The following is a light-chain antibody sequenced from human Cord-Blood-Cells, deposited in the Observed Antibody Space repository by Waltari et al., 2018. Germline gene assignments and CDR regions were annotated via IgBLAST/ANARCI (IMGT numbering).Light chain of an antibody. CDR1: QSVSSSY. J-gene: IGKJ1*01. CDR3: QQYGSSPRT. V-gene: IGKV3-20*01. CDR2: GAS. Sequence: EIVLTPSPGTLSLSPGERATLSCRASQSVSSSYLAWYQQKPGQAPRLLIYGASSRATGIPDRFSGSGSGTDFTLTISILEPEDFAVYYCQQYGSSPRTFGQGTKVEIK.